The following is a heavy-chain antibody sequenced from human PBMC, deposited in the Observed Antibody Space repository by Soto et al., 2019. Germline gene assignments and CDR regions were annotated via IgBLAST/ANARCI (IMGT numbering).Heavy chain of an antibody. Sequence: QVQLQESGPGLVKPSETLSLTCTVSGGSISSYYWSWIRQPPGKGLEWIGFIFYSGSTSYNPSLYNRVTISINTSEYQFSLKLNSVTAADTAVYYCASMIGDPVLSFDSWGQGTLVAVSS. V-gene: IGHV4-59*01. CDR1: GGSISSYY. J-gene: IGHJ5*01. D-gene: IGHD3-10*02. CDR3: ASMIGDPVLSFDS. CDR2: IFYSGST.